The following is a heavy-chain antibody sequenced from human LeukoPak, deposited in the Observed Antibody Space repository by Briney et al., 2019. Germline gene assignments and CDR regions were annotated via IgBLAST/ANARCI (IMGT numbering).Heavy chain of an antibody. D-gene: IGHD3-10*01. CDR3: AREGGSGSRYGWGYYYMDV. V-gene: IGHV3-21*01. Sequence: GGSLRLSCAASGFTFSSYSMNWVRQAPGKGLEWVSSISSSSSYIYYADSVKGRFTISRDNAKNSLYLQMNSLRAEDTAVYYCAREGGSGSRYGWGYYYMDVWGKGTTVTVSS. J-gene: IGHJ6*03. CDR2: ISSSSSYI. CDR1: GFTFSSYS.